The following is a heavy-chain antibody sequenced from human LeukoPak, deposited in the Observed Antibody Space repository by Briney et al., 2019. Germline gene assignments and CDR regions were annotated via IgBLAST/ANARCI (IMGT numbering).Heavy chain of an antibody. Sequence: GGSLRLSCAASGFTFGTYAMNWVRQAPGKGLEWVSLISDSGDNTYYADSVKGRFTISRDNSKNTVSLQMSSLRADDTAVYYCARAGATVTTNYFDPWGQGTLVTVSS. J-gene: IGHJ5*02. CDR3: ARAGATVTTNYFDP. D-gene: IGHD4-11*01. V-gene: IGHV3-23*01. CDR2: ISDSGDNT. CDR1: GFTFGTYA.